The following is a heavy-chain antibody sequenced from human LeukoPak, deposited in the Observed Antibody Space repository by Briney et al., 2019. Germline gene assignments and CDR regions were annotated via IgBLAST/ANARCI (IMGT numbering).Heavy chain of an antibody. J-gene: IGHJ4*02. Sequence: PGGSLRLSCAASGFTFSSYGMHWVRQAPGKGLEWVAFIRYDGSNKYYADSVKGRFTISRDNSKNTLYLQMNSLRAEDTAVYYCAKDDSEYCSSTSCYTDYWGQGTLVTVSS. CDR1: GFTFSSYG. V-gene: IGHV3-30*02. CDR2: IRYDGSNK. CDR3: AKDDSEYCSSTSCYTDY. D-gene: IGHD2-2*02.